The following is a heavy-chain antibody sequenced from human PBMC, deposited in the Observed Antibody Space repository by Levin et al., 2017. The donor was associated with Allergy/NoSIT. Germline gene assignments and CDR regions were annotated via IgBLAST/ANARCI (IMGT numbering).Heavy chain of an antibody. Sequence: SLKISCAASGFTFDDYAMHWVRQAPGKGLEWVSGISWNSGSIGYADSVKGRFTISRDNAKNSLYLQMNSLRAEDTALYYCAKESYYYMDVWGKGTTVTVSS. CDR3: AKESYYYMDV. CDR2: ISWNSGSI. V-gene: IGHV3-9*01. CDR1: GFTFDDYA. J-gene: IGHJ6*03.